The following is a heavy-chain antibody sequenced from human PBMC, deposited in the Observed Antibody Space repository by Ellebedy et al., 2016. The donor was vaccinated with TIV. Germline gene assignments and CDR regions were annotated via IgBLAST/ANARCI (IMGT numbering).Heavy chain of an antibody. CDR2: TKEDGSEK. CDR3: ARDRGYDTFDY. Sequence: GESLKISCAASGFPFSSFWMSWVRQAPGKGLEWVANTKEDGSEKYYVDSVRGRFTISRDNAKNSLYLQMNSLGAEDTAVYYCARDRGYDTFDYWGQGILVTVSS. V-gene: IGHV3-7*01. J-gene: IGHJ4*02. CDR1: GFPFSSFW. D-gene: IGHD5-12*01.